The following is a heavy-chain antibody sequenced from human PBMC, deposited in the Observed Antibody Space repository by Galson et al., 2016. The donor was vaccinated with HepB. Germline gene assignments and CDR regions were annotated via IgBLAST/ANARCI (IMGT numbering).Heavy chain of an antibody. Sequence: QSGAEVKKPGESLKISCKGSGYPFSSFWIGWVRQMPGKGLEWMGIIYPGDSDIRYSPSFQGQVTISADKSTSTAFLQWSSLKASDTAMYYCARQYNFWSGYSESYYGMDVWGQGTTVTVSS. J-gene: IGHJ6*02. CDR2: IYPGDSDI. CDR1: GYPFSSFW. CDR3: ARQYNFWSGYSESYYGMDV. V-gene: IGHV5-51*01. D-gene: IGHD3-3*01.